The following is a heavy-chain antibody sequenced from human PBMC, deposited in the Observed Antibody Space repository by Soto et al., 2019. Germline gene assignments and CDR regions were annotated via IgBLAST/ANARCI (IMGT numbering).Heavy chain of an antibody. CDR2: ISAYTDNP. CDR3: ARVIPGAEAWFGP. V-gene: IGHV1-18*01. D-gene: IGHD2-2*01. Sequence: ASVKVSCRASGYTFTNYGVTWVRQAPGQGLEWMGWISAYTDNPNYAQKFQGRVTMTIDTSTTTAYMDLRSLTSDDTAVYYCARVIPGAEAWFGPWGQGTLVTVSS. CDR1: GYTFTNYG. J-gene: IGHJ5*02.